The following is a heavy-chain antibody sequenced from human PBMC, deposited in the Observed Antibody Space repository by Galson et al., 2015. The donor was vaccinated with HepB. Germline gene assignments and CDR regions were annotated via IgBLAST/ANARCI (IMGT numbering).Heavy chain of an antibody. V-gene: IGHV5-51*01. CDR2: IYPGDSDI. CDR1: GYIFTNYW. CDR3: VRLEGGSYYLAWFDP. J-gene: IGHJ5*02. D-gene: IGHD1-26*01. Sequence: QSGAEVKKPGESLKISCKGSGYIFTNYWIGWVRQMPGKGLEWMAIIYPGDSDIRYSPSFQGQVTISADNSISTAYLQWSSLKASDTAMYYCVRLEGGSYYLAWFDPWGQGTLVTVSS.